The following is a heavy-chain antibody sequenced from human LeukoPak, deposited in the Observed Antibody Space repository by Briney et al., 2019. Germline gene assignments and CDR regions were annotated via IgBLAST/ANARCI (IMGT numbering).Heavy chain of an antibody. CDR1: GFTFSSYA. D-gene: IGHD2-15*01. J-gene: IGHJ6*02. CDR2: ISGSGGST. Sequence: GGSLRLSCAASGFTFSSYAMSWVRQAPGKGLEWVSAISGSGGSTYYADSVKGRFTISRDNPKNTLYLQMNSLRAEDTAVYYCAKDEEVVVGYYYYGMDVWGQGTTVTVSS. V-gene: IGHV3-23*01. CDR3: AKDEEVVVGYYYYGMDV.